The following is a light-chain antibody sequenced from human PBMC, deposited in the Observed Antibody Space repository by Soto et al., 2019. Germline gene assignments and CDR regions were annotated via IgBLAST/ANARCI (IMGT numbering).Light chain of an antibody. CDR2: TTS. CDR3: QQYNNGPSLT. J-gene: IGKJ1*01. V-gene: IGKV3-15*01. CDR1: QSVSSN. Sequence: EIVLTQSPATLSVSPGERATLSCRASQSVSSNLAWYQQQPGQAPRLLIYTTSNRATGIPARFSGSGSGTEFSLSISSLQSADFAVYYCQQYNNGPSLTFGQGTKVEIK.